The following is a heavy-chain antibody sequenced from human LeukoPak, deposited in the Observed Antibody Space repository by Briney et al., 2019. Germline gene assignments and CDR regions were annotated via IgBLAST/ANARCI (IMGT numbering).Heavy chain of an antibody. CDR2: ISGSGGST. CDR3: AKGGGYRYGSVDYFDY. V-gene: IGHV3-23*01. CDR1: GFTFSRNG. Sequence: GGSLRLSCAASGFTFSRNGMTWVRQAPGKGLEWVSAISGSGGSTYYADSVKGRFTISRDNSKNTLYLQMNSLRAEDTAVYYCAKGGGYRYGSVDYFDYWGQGTLVTVSS. D-gene: IGHD5-18*01. J-gene: IGHJ4*02.